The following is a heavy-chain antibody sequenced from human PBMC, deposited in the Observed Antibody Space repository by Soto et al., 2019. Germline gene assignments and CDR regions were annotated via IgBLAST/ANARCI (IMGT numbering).Heavy chain of an antibody. CDR3: ARDMYSMGSYFDY. J-gene: IGHJ4*02. Sequence: SETLSLTCAVYGGSFSGYYWSWIRQPPGKGLEWIGEINHSGSTNYNPSLKSRVTISVDTSKNQFSLKLSSVTAADTAVYYCARDMYSMGSYFDYWGQGTLVTVSS. D-gene: IGHD3-10*01. CDR2: INHSGST. V-gene: IGHV4-34*01. CDR1: GGSFSGYY.